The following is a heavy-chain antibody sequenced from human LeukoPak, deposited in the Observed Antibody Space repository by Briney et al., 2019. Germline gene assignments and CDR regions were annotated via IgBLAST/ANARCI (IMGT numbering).Heavy chain of an antibody. J-gene: IGHJ4*02. V-gene: IGHV3-23*01. CDR3: AKRRPGYCSGGSCPFDY. D-gene: IGHD2-15*01. CDR2: ITGSGDDT. CDR1: GFSFNTYA. Sequence: PGGSLRLSCAASGFSFNTYAMNWVRQAPGKGLEWVSTITGSGDDTYYADSARGRFTISRDNSKNTLYLQMNSLRAEDTAVYYCAKRRPGYCSGGSCPFDYWGQGTLVTVSS.